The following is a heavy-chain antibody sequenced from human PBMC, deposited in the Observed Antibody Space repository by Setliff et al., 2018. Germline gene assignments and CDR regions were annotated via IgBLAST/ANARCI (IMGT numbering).Heavy chain of an antibody. CDR1: GYTFTTYA. CDR2: INTNTGNP. V-gene: IGHV7-4-1*02. CDR3: ARASRYGTPRYRGDYYMDV. J-gene: IGHJ6*03. Sequence: ASVKVSCKASGYTFTTYAISWMRQAPGQGLEYMGWINTNTGNPSYAQGFTGRFAFSLDTSVSTAYLQISSLKAEDTAVYYCARASRYGTPRYRGDYYMDVWGKGTTVTVSS. D-gene: IGHD5-12*01.